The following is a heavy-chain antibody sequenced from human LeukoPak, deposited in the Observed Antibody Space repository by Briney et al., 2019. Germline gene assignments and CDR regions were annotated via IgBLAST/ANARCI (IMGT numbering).Heavy chain of an antibody. CDR1: GGSISSYY. CDR2: IYYSGST. Sequence: SETLSLTCTVSGGSISSYYWSWIRQPPGKGLEWIGYIYYSGSTNYNPSLKSRVTISVDTSKNQFSLKLSSVAAADTAVYYYASSSWYGGEDYWGQGTLVTVSS. D-gene: IGHD2-21*01. V-gene: IGHV4-59*01. J-gene: IGHJ4*02. CDR3: ASSSWYGGEDY.